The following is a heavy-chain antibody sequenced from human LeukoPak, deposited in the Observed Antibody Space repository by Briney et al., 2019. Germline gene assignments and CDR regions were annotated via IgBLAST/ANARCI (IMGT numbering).Heavy chain of an antibody. CDR3: ATNPELYYWFDP. J-gene: IGHJ5*02. CDR1: GFTFSSYA. Sequence: GGSLRLSCAASGFTFSSYAMSWVRQAPGKGPEWVSAISGSGGSTYYADSVKGRFTISRDNSKNTLYLQMNSLRAEDTAVYYCATNPELYYWFDPWGQGTLVTVSS. CDR2: ISGSGGST. V-gene: IGHV3-23*01. D-gene: IGHD1-14*01.